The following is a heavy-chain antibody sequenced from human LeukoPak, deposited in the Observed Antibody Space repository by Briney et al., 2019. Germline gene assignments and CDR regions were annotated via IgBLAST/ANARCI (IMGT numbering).Heavy chain of an antibody. CDR2: ISYDGSNK. D-gene: IGHD6-13*01. CDR1: GFTFSSYG. V-gene: IGHV3-30*03. Sequence: GGSLRLSCAASGFTFSSYGMHWVRQAPGKGLEWVAVISYDGSNKYYADSVKGRFTISRDNSKNTLYLQMNSLRAEDTAVYYCARDGDYSSSWYWAPGYFDYWGQGTLVTVSS. J-gene: IGHJ4*02. CDR3: ARDGDYSSSWYWAPGYFDY.